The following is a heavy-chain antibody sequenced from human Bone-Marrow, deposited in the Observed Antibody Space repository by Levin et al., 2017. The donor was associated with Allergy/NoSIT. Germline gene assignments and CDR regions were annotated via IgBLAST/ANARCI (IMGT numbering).Heavy chain of an antibody. D-gene: IGHD3-3*01. CDR2: ISAYNGYT. J-gene: IGHJ6*02. CDR1: GYSFSNYG. V-gene: IGHV1-18*01. CDR3: ARLSPLLRLVEGSHYAMDV. Sequence: VASVKVSCKASGYSFSNYGISWVRQAPGQGLEWMGWISAYNGYTYYVQKFQGRVIMTTDTSTSTASMELSSLISDDTAVYYCARLSPLLRLVEGSHYAMDVWGQGTTVIVSS.